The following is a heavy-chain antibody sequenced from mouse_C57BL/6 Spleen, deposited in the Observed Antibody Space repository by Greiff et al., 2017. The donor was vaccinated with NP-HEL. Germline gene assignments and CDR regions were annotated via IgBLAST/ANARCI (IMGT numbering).Heavy chain of an antibody. V-gene: IGHV5-4*03. J-gene: IGHJ2*01. CDR2: ISDGGSYT. CDR1: GFTFSSYA. D-gene: IGHD1-1*01. CDR3: ARITTVVEDHFDY. Sequence: EVKLMESGGGLVKPGGSLKLSCAASGFTFSSYAMSWVRQTPEKRLEWVATISDGGSYTYYPDNVKGRFTISRDNAKNNLYLQMSHLKSEDTAMYYCARITTVVEDHFDYWGQGTTLTVSS.